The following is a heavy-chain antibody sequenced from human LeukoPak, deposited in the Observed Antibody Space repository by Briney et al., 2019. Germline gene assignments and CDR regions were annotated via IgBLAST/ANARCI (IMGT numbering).Heavy chain of an antibody. CDR3: ATGGDYYYGSGSYLYGMDV. CDR1: GYTFTSYY. D-gene: IGHD3-10*01. J-gene: IGHJ6*02. V-gene: IGHV1-46*01. CDR2: INPSGGST. Sequence: ATVKVSCKASGYTFTSYYMHWVRQAPGQGLEWMGIINPSGGSTSYAEKYQGRVTMTRDTSTSTVYMELSSLRSEDTAVYYCATGGDYYYGSGSYLYGMDVWGQGTTVTVSS.